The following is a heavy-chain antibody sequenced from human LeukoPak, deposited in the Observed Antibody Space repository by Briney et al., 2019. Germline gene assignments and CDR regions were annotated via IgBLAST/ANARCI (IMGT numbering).Heavy chain of an antibody. J-gene: IGHJ4*02. CDR1: GYTFTSYG. D-gene: IGHD4-17*01. CDR3: ARDKTTDYGDEVGLDY. CDR2: ISAYNGNT. Sequence: GASVKVSCKASGYTFTSYGISWVRQAPGQGLEWMARISAYNGNTNYAQKLQGRVTMTTDTSTSTAYMELRSLRSDDTAVYYCARDKTTDYGDEVGLDYWGQGTLVNVSS. V-gene: IGHV1-18*01.